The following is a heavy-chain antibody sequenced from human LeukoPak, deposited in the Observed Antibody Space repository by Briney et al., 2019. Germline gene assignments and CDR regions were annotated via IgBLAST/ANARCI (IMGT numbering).Heavy chain of an antibody. CDR2: ISYDGSNK. CDR1: RFTFSSYA. J-gene: IGHJ4*02. D-gene: IGHD2-15*01. Sequence: GGSLRLSCAASRFTFSSYAMHWVRQAPGKGLEWVAVISYDGSNKYYADSVKGRFTISRDNSKNTLYLQMNSLRAEDTAVYYCARVGVGGSPPDYWGQGTLVTVSS. V-gene: IGHV3-30*04. CDR3: ARVGVGGSPPDY.